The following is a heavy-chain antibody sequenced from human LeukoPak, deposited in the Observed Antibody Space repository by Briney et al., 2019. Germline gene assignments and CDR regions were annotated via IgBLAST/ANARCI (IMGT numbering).Heavy chain of an antibody. CDR2: ISAYNGNT. V-gene: IGHV1-18*01. CDR3: ARTYYDFWSGYSILNFGY. CDR1: GYTFTSYG. Sequence: ASVKVSCKGSGYTFTSYGISWVRQAPGQGLEWMGWISAYNGNTNYAQKLQGRVTMTTDTSTSTAYMELRSLRSDDTAVYYCARTYYDFWSGYSILNFGYWGQGTLVTVSS. J-gene: IGHJ4*02. D-gene: IGHD3-3*01.